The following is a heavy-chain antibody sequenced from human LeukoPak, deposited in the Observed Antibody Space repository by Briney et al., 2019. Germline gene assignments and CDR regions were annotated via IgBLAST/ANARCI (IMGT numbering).Heavy chain of an antibody. D-gene: IGHD1-14*01. V-gene: IGHV4-38-2*01. CDR2: IYHSGST. J-gene: IGHJ4*02. CDR3: ARAPPGYFDY. CDR1: GYSISSGYY. Sequence: PSETLSLTCAVSGYSISSGYYWGWIRQPPGKGLEWIGSIYHSGSTYYNPSLKSRVTISVGTSKNQFSLKLSSVTAADTAVYYCARAPPGYFDYWGQGTLVTVSS.